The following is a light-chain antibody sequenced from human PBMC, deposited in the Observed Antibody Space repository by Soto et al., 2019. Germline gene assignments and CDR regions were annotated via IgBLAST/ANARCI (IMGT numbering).Light chain of an antibody. CDR1: QSINSRY. CDR2: GAS. CDR3: QQFGSEPGFT. Sequence: EIVLTQSPGTLSLSPGERATLSCRASQSINSRYLAWYQQKPGQAPRLLIYGASSRATGLPDRFRGSGSVKDVTLTISRLEPEDFAVYYCQQFGSEPGFTFGPWTKVDI. J-gene: IGKJ3*01. V-gene: IGKV3-20*01.